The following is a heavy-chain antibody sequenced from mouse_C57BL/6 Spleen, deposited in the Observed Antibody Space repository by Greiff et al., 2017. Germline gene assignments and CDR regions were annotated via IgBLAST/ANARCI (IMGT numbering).Heavy chain of an antibody. CDR1: GYTFTDYN. J-gene: IGHJ3*01. Sequence: VQLQQSGPELVKPGASVKMSCKASGYTFTDYNMHWVKQSHGKSLEWIGYINPNNGGTSYNQKFKGKATLTVNKSSSTAYMGLRSLTSEDSAVYYCARDYYGSSLFAYWGQGTLVTVSA. D-gene: IGHD1-1*01. V-gene: IGHV1-22*01. CDR2: INPNNGGT. CDR3: ARDYYGSSLFAY.